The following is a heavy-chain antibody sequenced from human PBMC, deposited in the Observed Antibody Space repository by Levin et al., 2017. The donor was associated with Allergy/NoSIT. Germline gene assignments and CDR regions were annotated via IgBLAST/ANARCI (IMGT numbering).Heavy chain of an antibody. Sequence: SGGSLRLSCEVSGFTFTSHWIAWVRQVPGKGLEWMGIIYPGDPDIRYSPSVQGQVTMSVDESTATAYLQWSSLKASDPAVYYCARKPRSGSDTAHGMDVWGQGTAVNVS. J-gene: IGHJ6*02. V-gene: IGHV5-51*01. CDR1: GFTFTSHW. CDR2: IYPGDPDI. CDR3: ARKPRSGSDTAHGMDV. D-gene: IGHD2-21*02.